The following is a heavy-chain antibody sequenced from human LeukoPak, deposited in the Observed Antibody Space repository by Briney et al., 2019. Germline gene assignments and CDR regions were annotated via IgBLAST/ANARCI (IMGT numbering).Heavy chain of an antibody. Sequence: PGRSLRLSCAASGFTFSSYSMNWVRQAPGKGLEWVSSISSSSSYIYYADSVKGRFTISRDNAKNSLYLQMNSLRAEDTAVYYCARDSTYCSSTSCFDYWGQGTLVTVSS. J-gene: IGHJ4*02. CDR2: ISSSSSYI. D-gene: IGHD2-2*01. CDR1: GFTFSSYS. CDR3: ARDSTYCSSTSCFDY. V-gene: IGHV3-21*01.